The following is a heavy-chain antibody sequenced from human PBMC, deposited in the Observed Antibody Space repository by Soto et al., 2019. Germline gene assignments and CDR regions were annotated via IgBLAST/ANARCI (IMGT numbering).Heavy chain of an antibody. V-gene: IGHV1-8*01. CDR1: GYTFTSYD. D-gene: IGHD3-10*01. CDR3: ATHXSMVRGVYYYYMDV. Sequence: GASVKVSCKASGYTFTSYDINWGRQATGQGLEWMGWMNPNSGNTGYAQKFQGRVTMTRNTSISTAYMELSSLRSEDTAVYYCATHXSMVRGVYYYYMDVWGKGTTVTVSS. CDR2: MNPNSGNT. J-gene: IGHJ6*03.